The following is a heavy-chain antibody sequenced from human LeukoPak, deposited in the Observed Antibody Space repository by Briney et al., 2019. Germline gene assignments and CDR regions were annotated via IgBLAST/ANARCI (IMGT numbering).Heavy chain of an antibody. CDR1: GFTVSQSY. V-gene: IGHV3-66*02. CDR2: IYADGAT. D-gene: IGHD3-10*01. J-gene: IGHJ5*02. CDR3: ARDRAGTKAWVEFDP. Sequence: GGSLRLSCAVSGFTVSQSYMSWVPQAPGRGLWWVSLIYADGATYYAASLKGRFTISIDNSKNTVYLEMNSLRAEDTAVYYCARDRAGTKAWVEFDPWGQGTLVTVSS.